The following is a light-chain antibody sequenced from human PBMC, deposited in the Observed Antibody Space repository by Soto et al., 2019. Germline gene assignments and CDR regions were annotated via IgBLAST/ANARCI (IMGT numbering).Light chain of an antibody. CDR1: QSISSD. J-gene: IGKJ1*01. V-gene: IGKV3-15*01. CDR3: PVYNIWLRT. Sequence: EIVMTQSPSTLSVSPGERATVSCRASQSISSDVGLYHEKPGQAPRPHIYGAPTRDTGIPARFSGSGCGRGFTLPINSLESKDFAAYYCPVYNIWLRTFGQGTKVDIK. CDR2: GAP.